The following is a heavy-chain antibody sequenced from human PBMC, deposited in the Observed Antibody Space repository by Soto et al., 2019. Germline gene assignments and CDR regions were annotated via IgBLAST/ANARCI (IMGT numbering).Heavy chain of an antibody. D-gene: IGHD2-2*01. J-gene: IGHJ6*02. V-gene: IGHV4-59*08. CDR3: ARHVPYCSDTSHCAYGMDV. CDR2: IYYSGST. CDR1: GGSISSYY. Sequence: QVQLQESGPGLVKPSETLSLTCTVSGGSISSYYWSWIRQPPGKGLEWIGYIYYSGSTNYNPSLKSRVTIPVDTSTNRFSLKLSSVTAADTAVYYCARHVPYCSDTSHCAYGMDVWGQGTTVTVSS.